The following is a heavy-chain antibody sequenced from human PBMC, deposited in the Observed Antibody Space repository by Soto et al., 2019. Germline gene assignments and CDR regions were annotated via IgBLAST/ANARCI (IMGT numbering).Heavy chain of an antibody. CDR3: ARDKDRQQLGGNYYYGMDV. J-gene: IGHJ6*02. V-gene: IGHV1-69*12. D-gene: IGHD1-1*01. Sequence: QVQLVQSGAEVKKPGSSVTVSCKASGGTFGNSAISWVRQAPGQGLEWMGGIMPIFPTPNYAQKFQVRVTITADESTSTAYMELTSLRSEDTAVYYCARDKDRQQLGGNYYYGMDVWGQWTTVTV. CDR2: IMPIFPTP. CDR1: GGTFGNSA.